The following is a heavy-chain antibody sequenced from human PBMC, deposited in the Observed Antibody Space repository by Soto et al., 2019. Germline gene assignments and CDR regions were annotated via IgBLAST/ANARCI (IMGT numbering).Heavy chain of an antibody. D-gene: IGHD6-19*01. V-gene: IGHV3-74*01. CDR3: AREFPPLQWLVNWFDP. J-gene: IGHJ5*02. CDR2: MNSDGSSK. CDR1: GFTFSSYW. Sequence: EVQLVESGGGLVQPGGSLRLSCAASGFTFSSYWMHWVRQAPGKGLVWVSRMNSDGSSKSYADSVKGRFTISRDNAKNTLYLQMNSLRAEDTAVYYCAREFPPLQWLVNWFDPWGQGTLVTVSS.